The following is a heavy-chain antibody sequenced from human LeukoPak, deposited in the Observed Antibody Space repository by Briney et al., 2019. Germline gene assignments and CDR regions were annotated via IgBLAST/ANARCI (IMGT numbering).Heavy chain of an antibody. CDR2: ITYSGST. D-gene: IGHD6-19*01. Sequence: PSETLSLTCTVSGGPISSYYWSWIRQPPGKGLEWIGYITYSGSTNYNPSLESRVTISLDTSKNQFSLKLTSGTAADTAVYYCARDRGSSGNNYYFDYWGQGTLVTASS. CDR1: GGPISSYY. V-gene: IGHV4-59*01. CDR3: ARDRGSSGNNYYFDY. J-gene: IGHJ4*02.